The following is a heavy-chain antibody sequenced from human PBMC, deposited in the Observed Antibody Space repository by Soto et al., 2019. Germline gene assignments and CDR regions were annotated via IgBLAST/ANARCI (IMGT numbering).Heavy chain of an antibody. J-gene: IGHJ6*02. D-gene: IGHD6-6*01. CDR3: AKEAEYSSSFYYYYYGMDV. V-gene: IGHV3-23*01. Sequence: GGSLRLSCAASGFTFSSYCMNWVRQAPGKGLEWVSAISGSGGSTYYADSVKGRFTISRDNSKNTLYLQMNSLRAEDTAVYYCAKEAEYSSSFYYYYYGMDVWGQGTTVTVSS. CDR1: GFTFSSYC. CDR2: ISGSGGST.